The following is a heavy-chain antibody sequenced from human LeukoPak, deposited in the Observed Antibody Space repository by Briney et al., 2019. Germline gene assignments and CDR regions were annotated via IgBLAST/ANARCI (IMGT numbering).Heavy chain of an antibody. J-gene: IGHJ5*02. CDR2: INHSGST. Sequence: SETLSLTCAVYGGSFSGYYWSWIRQPPGKGLEWIEEINHSGSTNYNPSLKSRVTISVDTSKNQFSLKLSSVTAADTAVYYCARARTGYSSSWYMSWFDPWGQGTLVTVSS. CDR3: ARARTGYSSSWYMSWFDP. CDR1: GGSFSGYY. D-gene: IGHD6-13*01. V-gene: IGHV4-34*01.